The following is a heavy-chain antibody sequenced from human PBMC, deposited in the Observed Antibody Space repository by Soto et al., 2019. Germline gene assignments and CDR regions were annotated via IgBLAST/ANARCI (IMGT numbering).Heavy chain of an antibody. D-gene: IGHD3-10*01. CDR2: IYYSGST. CDR1: GGSISSGGYY. CDR3: ARYYNSGTFVDY. J-gene: IGHJ4*02. V-gene: IGHV4-31*03. Sequence: SETLSLTCTVSGGSISSGGYYWIWIRHHPGKGLEWIGYIYYSGSTYYNPSLKSRVTISVDTSKNQFSLKLSSVTAADTAVYYCARYYNSGTFVDYWGQGTLVTVSS.